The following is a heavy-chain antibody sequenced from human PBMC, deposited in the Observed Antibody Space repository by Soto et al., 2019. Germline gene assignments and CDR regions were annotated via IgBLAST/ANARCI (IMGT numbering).Heavy chain of an antibody. D-gene: IGHD2-21*01. CDR1: GGTFNSHG. CDR2: IIPMFGTP. Sequence: QVQLVQSGAEVKKPGSSVKVSCKASGGTFNSHGITWVRQAPGQGLEWMGGIIPMFGTPKYAQRFQGRVSITADKSTTTAYMELSSLRSEDTAVYYCAIGSVVVMGAATGGLIYWGQGALVTVSS. J-gene: IGHJ4*02. CDR3: AIGSVVVMGAATGGLIY. V-gene: IGHV1-69*06.